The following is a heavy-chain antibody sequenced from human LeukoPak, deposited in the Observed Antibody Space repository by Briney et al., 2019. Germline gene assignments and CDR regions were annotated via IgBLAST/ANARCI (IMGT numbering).Heavy chain of an antibody. V-gene: IGHV4-59*01. CDR2: IYYCGST. D-gene: IGHD6-6*01. CDR3: ARVPARGIAARPRGMDV. Sequence: SETLSLTCTVSGGSISSYYWSWIRQPPGKGLEWIGYIYYCGSTNYNPSLKSRVTISVDTSKNQFSLKLSSVTAADTAVYYCARVPARGIAARPRGMDVWGQGTTVTVSS. J-gene: IGHJ6*02. CDR1: GGSISSYY.